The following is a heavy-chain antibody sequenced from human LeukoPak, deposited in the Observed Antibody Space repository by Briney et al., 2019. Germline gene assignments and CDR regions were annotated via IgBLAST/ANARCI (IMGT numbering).Heavy chain of an antibody. CDR1: GGSISSSSYY. CDR3: ARHRIAARRAFDY. J-gene: IGHJ4*02. CDR2: IYYSGST. V-gene: IGHV4-39*01. D-gene: IGHD6-6*01. Sequence: ASETLSLTCTVSGGSISSSSYYWGWIRQPPGKGLEWIGSIYYSGSTYYNPSLKSRVTISVDTSKNQFSLKLSSVTAADTAVYYCARHRIAARRAFDYWGQGTLVTVSS.